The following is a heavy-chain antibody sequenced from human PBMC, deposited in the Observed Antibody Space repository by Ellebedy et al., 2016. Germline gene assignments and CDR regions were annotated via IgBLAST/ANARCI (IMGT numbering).Heavy chain of an antibody. D-gene: IGHD3-10*01. CDR1: GYNFHGDG. CDR3: SRDPKGYGSGTYEPDN. CDR2: ISPFNGHT. J-gene: IGHJ4*02. V-gene: IGHV1-18*01. Sequence: ASVKVSCXTSGYNFHGDGIAWVRQAPGQGLEWMGWISPFNGHTNYAQKLRGRVTLTTDTSTTTAYMELRSLTSDDTAVYFCSRDPKGYGSGTYEPDNWGQGTLVIVSS.